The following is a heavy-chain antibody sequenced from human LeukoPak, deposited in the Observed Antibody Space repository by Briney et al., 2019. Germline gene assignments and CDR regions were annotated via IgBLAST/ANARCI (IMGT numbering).Heavy chain of an antibody. CDR2: IYYSGST. CDR1: GGSISSGDYY. D-gene: IGHD6-19*01. V-gene: IGHV4-30-4*08. Sequence: SQALSLTCTVSGGSISSGDYYWSWIRQPPGKGLEWIGYIYYSGSTYYNPSLKSRVTISVDTSKSQFSLKLSSVTAADTAVYYCARDGAGSGWYPLDYWGQGTLVTVSS. J-gene: IGHJ4*02. CDR3: ARDGAGSGWYPLDY.